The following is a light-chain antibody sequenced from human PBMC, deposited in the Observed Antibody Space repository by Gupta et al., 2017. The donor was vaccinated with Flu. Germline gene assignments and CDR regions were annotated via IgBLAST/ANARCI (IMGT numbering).Light chain of an antibody. CDR2: DVS. J-gene: IGLJ3*02. Sequence: QSALTQPRSVSGSPGQSVTISCTGTSSDVGCYNFVSWFQQYPGKAPKLMIYDVSKRPSGVPDRFSGSKSGNTASLTISGLQAEDEADYYCSSYAGSYTWVFGGGTELTVL. CDR1: SSDVGCYNF. V-gene: IGLV2-11*01. CDR3: SSYAGSYTWV.